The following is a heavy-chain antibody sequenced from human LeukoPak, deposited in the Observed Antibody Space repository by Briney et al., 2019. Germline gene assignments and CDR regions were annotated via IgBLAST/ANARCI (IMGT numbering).Heavy chain of an antibody. D-gene: IGHD2-15*01. Sequence: ASVTVSCRASGYTFTSYNVHWVRQAPGQGLEWMGISNPSGGSTRYAQKFQGRVTMTRDTSTSTVYMEVSSLRSEDTAVYYCARDHDAASSLDFWGQGTLVTVSS. CDR2: SNPSGGST. V-gene: IGHV1-46*01. J-gene: IGHJ4*02. CDR3: ARDHDAASSLDF. CDR1: GYTFTSYN.